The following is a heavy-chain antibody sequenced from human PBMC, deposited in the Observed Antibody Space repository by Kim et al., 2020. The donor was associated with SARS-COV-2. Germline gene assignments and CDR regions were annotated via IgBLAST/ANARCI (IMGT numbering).Heavy chain of an antibody. V-gene: IGHV3-21*01. J-gene: IGHJ2*01. D-gene: IGHD2-15*01. CDR3: ARRGGGGGGSRRLPWYFDL. CDR2: ISSSSSYI. Sequence: GGSLRLSCAASGFTFSSYSMNWVRQAPGKGLEWVSSISSSSSYIYYADSVKGRFTISRDNAKNSLYLQMNSLRAEDTAVYYCARRGGGGGGSRRLPWYFDLWGRGTLVTVSS. CDR1: GFTFSSYS.